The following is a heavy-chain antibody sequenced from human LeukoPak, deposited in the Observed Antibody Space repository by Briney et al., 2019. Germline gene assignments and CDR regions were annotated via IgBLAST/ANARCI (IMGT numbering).Heavy chain of an antibody. D-gene: IGHD3-10*01. Sequence: SETLSLTCTVSGGSISSNYWIWIRQSAGKGLEWIGRIHTSGSTNYSPSLKSRVTMSADTSKNQISLELSSVTAADAAVYFCARASGAFVNHGMDVWGQGTTVTVS. CDR1: GGSISSNY. J-gene: IGHJ6*02. CDR2: IHTSGST. CDR3: ARASGAFVNHGMDV. V-gene: IGHV4-4*07.